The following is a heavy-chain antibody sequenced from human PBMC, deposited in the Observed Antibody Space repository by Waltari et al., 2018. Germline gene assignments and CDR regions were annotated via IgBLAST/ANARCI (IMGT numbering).Heavy chain of an antibody. V-gene: IGHV1-24*01. CDR1: GYTLTELS. CDR2: LGPEDGER. J-gene: IGHJ3*02. Sequence: QVQLVQSGAEVKKPGASVKVSCNVSGYTLTELSMHWVRQAPGKGVEWMGGLGPEDGERSYGRKLQGRGTMTEETLTDTADRELSSLGSEDTAVYYCATALIIVGATCAFDIWGQGTMVTVSS. D-gene: IGHD1-26*01. CDR3: ATALIIVGATCAFDI.